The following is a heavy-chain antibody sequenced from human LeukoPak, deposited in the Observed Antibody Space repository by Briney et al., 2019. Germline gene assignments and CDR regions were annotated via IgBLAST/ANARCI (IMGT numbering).Heavy chain of an antibody. CDR3: ARVRGQWLFDAFDI. CDR2: IYYSGST. J-gene: IGHJ3*02. V-gene: IGHV4-39*01. Sequence: PSETLSLTCTVSGGSISSSSYYWGWIRQPPGKGLEWIGSIYYSGSTYYNPSLKSRVTISVDTSKNQFSLKLSSVTAADTAVYYCARVRGQWLFDAFDIWGQGTMVTVSS. CDR1: GGSISSSSYY. D-gene: IGHD6-19*01.